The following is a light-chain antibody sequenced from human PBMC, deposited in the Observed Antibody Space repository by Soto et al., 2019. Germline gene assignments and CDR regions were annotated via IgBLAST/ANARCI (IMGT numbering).Light chain of an antibody. CDR1: SSDVGGYNY. Sequence: QSALTQPRSVSGSPGQSVSISCTGTSSDVGGYNYVSWYQHHPGKAPTVMIYDVTKRPSGVPDRFSGSKSGNTASLTISGLQAEDEADYYCCSYAGSYIYVSGTGTKVTVL. V-gene: IGLV2-11*01. J-gene: IGLJ1*01. CDR2: DVT. CDR3: CSYAGSYIYV.